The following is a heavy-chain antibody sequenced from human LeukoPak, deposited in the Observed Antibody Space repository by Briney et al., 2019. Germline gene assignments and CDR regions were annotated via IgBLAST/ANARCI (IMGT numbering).Heavy chain of an antibody. Sequence: PGGSLRLSCTASGFAFETYWMHWVRQVPGKGLVWVSRIDEDGRITNYADSVNGRFSISRDNAKNTLYLQMNSLRDEDTALYYCTRDLGGRSGYWGQGTLVIVSS. CDR3: TRDLGGRSGY. J-gene: IGHJ4*02. CDR1: GFAFETYW. V-gene: IGHV3-74*01. D-gene: IGHD1-26*01. CDR2: IDEDGRIT.